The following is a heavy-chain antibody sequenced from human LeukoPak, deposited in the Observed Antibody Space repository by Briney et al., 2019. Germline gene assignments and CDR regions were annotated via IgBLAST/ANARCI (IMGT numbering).Heavy chain of an antibody. D-gene: IGHD3-22*01. J-gene: IGHJ4*02. CDR3: AKDNAVDDASGYYWGQIDY. V-gene: IGHV3-30*19. Sequence: GGSLRLSCAASGFTFSSYGTHWVRQAPGKGLEWVAVIAYDGSNKYYIDSVKGRFTISRDNSKNTLYLQMNSLRPEDTAVYYCAKDNAVDDASGYYWGQIDYWGQGTLVTVSS. CDR1: GFTFSSYG. CDR2: IAYDGSNK.